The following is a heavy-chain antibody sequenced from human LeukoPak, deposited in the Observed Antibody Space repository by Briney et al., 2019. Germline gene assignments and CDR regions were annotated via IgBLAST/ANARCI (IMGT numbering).Heavy chain of an antibody. CDR3: ARSIAARPAYYYYYYYMDV. V-gene: IGHV4-4*09. CDR1: GGSISSYY. D-gene: IGHD6-6*01. Sequence: PSETLSLTCTVSGGSISSYYWSWIRQPPGKGLEWIGYTYTSGSTNYNPSLKSRVTISVDTSKNQFSLKLSSVTAADTAVYYCARSIAARPAYYYYYYYMDVWGKGTTVTVSS. CDR2: TYTSGST. J-gene: IGHJ6*03.